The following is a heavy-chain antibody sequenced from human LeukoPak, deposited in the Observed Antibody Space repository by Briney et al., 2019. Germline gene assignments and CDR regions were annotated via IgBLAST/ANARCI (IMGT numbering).Heavy chain of an antibody. CDR2: IYYSGST. Sequence: SETLSLTCTVAGGSISSSSYYWGWIRQPPGKGLEWTGSIYYSGSTYYNPSLKSRVTISVDTSKNQFSLKLSSVTAADTAVYYCARGSDYYDRTFDPWGQGTLVTVSS. J-gene: IGHJ5*02. V-gene: IGHV4-39*07. CDR3: ARGSDYYDRTFDP. CDR1: GGSISSSSYY. D-gene: IGHD3-22*01.